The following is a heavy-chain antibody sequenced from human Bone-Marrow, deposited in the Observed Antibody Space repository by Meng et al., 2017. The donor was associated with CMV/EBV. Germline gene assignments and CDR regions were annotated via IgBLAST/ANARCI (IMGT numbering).Heavy chain of an antibody. V-gene: IGHV4-59*01. CDR2: IYYSGST. D-gene: IGHD4-17*01. Sequence: SETLSLTCTVSGGSISSYYWSWIRQPPGKGLEWIGYIYYSGSTNYNPSLKSRVTISVDTSKNQFSLKLSSVTAADTAVYYCAVQTQYGDYVHYWGQGTLVTVSS. J-gene: IGHJ4*02. CDR3: AVQTQYGDYVHY. CDR1: GGSISSYY.